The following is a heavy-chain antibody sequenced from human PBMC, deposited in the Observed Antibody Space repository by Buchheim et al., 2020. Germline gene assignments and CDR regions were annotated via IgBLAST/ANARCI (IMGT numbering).Heavy chain of an antibody. CDR1: GFTFSSYE. D-gene: IGHD6-6*01. V-gene: IGHV3-48*03. CDR2: ISSSGSTI. J-gene: IGHJ3*02. CDR3: AVIAARLKQAFDI. Sequence: EVQLVESGGGLVQPGGSLRLSCAASGFTFSSYEMNWVRQAPGKGLEWVSYISSSGSTIYYADSVKGRFTISRENAKKSMYLQMNSLRADDTAVYYCAVIAARLKQAFDIWGQGT.